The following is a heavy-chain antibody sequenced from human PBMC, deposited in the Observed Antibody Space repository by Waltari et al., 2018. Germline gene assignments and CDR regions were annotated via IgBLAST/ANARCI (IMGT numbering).Heavy chain of an antibody. CDR1: GGSFSGYS. Sequence: QVQLQQWGAGLLKPSETLSLTCAVYGGSFSGYSWSWIRQPLGKGLEWIGEINNSGSTNYNPSLKSRVTISVDTSKNQFSLKLSSVTAADTAVYYCARGRRWLQPYYYYGMDVWGQGTTVTVSS. CDR3: ARGRRWLQPYYYYGMDV. CDR2: INNSGST. D-gene: IGHD5-12*01. J-gene: IGHJ6*02. V-gene: IGHV4-34*01.